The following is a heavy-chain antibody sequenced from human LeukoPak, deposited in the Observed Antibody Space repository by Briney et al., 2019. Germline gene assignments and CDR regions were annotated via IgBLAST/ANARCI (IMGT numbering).Heavy chain of an antibody. J-gene: IGHJ4*02. CDR1: GGSFSGYY. CDR2: INHSGST. CDR3: AREGRGPRTDY. V-gene: IGHV4-34*01. Sequence: PSETLSLTCAVYGGSFSGYYWSWIRQPPGKGLEWIGEINHSGSTNYNPSLKSRVTISVDTSKNQFSLKLSSVTAADTAVYYCAREGRGPRTDYWGQGTLVTVSS. D-gene: IGHD1/OR15-1a*01.